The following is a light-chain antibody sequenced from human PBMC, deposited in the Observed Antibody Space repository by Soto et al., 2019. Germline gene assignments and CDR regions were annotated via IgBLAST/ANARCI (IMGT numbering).Light chain of an antibody. Sequence: QSVLTQPPSVSAAPGQRVTVSCSGSNSSIGNNYVSWYHHLPGAAPKLLIYENNQRPSGIADRFSGSKSGTSATLGITGLQTGDEGYYYCGAWDDSLSAGVFGGGTKLTVL. V-gene: IGLV1-51*02. CDR3: GAWDDSLSAGV. CDR2: ENN. CDR1: NSSIGNNY. J-gene: IGLJ3*02.